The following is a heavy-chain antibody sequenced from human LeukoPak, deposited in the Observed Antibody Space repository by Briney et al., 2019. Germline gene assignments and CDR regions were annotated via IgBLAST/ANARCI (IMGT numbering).Heavy chain of an antibody. CDR1: GGSISSSSYY. CDR3: ARGYSYGYGLSRWVGNHYYYYYMDV. J-gene: IGHJ6*03. V-gene: IGHV4-39*01. Sequence: SETLSLTCTVSGGSISSSSYYWGWIRQPPGKGLEWIGSIYYSGSTYYNPSLKSRVTISVDTSKNQFSLKLSSVTAADTAVYYCARGYSYGYGLSRWVGNHYYYYYMDVWGKGTTVTVSS. CDR2: IYYSGST. D-gene: IGHD5-18*01.